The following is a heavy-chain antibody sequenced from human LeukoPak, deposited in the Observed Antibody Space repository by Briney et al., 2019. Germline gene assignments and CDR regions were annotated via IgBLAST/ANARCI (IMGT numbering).Heavy chain of an antibody. J-gene: IGHJ4*02. D-gene: IGHD6-19*01. CDR3: ANLAVAGTLDY. Sequence: GGSLRLSCAASGFTFSSYAMSWVRQAPGKGLEWVPAISGSGGSTYYADSVKGRFTISRDNSKNTPYLQMNSLRAEDTAVYYCANLAVAGTLDYWGQGTLVTVSS. CDR2: ISGSGGST. CDR1: GFTFSSYA. V-gene: IGHV3-23*01.